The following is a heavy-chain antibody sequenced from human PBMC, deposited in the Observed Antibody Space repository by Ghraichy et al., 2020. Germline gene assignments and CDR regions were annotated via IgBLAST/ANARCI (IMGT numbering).Heavy chain of an antibody. CDR2: ISRNGRDT. CDR3: VREGQELGKSGFDL. D-gene: IGHD6-25*01. J-gene: IGHJ5*02. V-gene: IGHV3-11*06. Sequence: LSLTCGTSGFRFRDHYMSWVRQAPGKGLEWVSLISRNGRDTNYADSVRGRFTISRDNAKNSLYLQLNTLRVEDTAVYYCVREGQELGKSGFDLWGQGTLVTVSS. CDR1: GFRFRDHY.